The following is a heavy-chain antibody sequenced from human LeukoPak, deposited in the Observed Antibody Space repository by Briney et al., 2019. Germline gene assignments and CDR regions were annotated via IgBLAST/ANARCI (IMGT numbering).Heavy chain of an antibody. J-gene: IGHJ4*02. CDR2: ISSSSSYI. D-gene: IGHD2-8*01. V-gene: IGHV3-21*01. Sequence: GGSLRLSCAASGFTFSSYSMNWVRQAPGKGLEWVSSISSSSSYIYYADSVKGRFTISRDNAKNSLYLQMNSLRAEDTAVYYCARDSLVYAIPFDYWGQGTLVTVSS. CDR1: GFTFSSYS. CDR3: ARDSLVYAIPFDY.